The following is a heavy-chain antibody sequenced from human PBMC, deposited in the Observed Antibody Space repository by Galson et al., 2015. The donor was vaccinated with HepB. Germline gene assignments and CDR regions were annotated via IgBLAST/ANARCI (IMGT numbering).Heavy chain of an antibody. CDR1: GHSFTSYW. D-gene: IGHD5-18*01. Sequence: QSGAEVKKPGESLKISCKASGHSFTSYWIGWVRQMPGKGLEWMWIIYPGDSDTRYSPSFQGQVTISADRSISTAYLQWSSLKASDTAMYYCARRFNPGSRGYKYGPWIYWGQGTLVTVSS. V-gene: IGHV5-51*01. CDR2: IYPGDSDT. CDR3: ARRFNPGSRGYKYGPWIY. J-gene: IGHJ4*02.